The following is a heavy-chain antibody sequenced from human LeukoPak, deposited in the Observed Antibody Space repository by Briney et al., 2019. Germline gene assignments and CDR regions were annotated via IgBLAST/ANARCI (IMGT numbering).Heavy chain of an antibody. CDR2: IKQDGSEK. J-gene: IGHJ3*02. D-gene: IGHD3-22*01. Sequence: GGSLRLSCAASGFTFSSYWMSWVRQAPGKGLEWVANIKQDGSEKYYVDSVKGRFTISRDNAKNSPYLQMNSLRAEDTAVYYCAREDAYYYDSSGSDAFDIWGQGTMVTVSS. CDR3: AREDAYYYDSSGSDAFDI. CDR1: GFTFSSYW. V-gene: IGHV3-7*01.